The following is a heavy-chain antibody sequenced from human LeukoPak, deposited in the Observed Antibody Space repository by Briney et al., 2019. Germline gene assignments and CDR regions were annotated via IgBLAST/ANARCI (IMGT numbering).Heavy chain of an antibody. CDR3: ARGPRRIVVVVAAPRPFDY. V-gene: IGHV4-59*12. CDR1: SDSISSYY. J-gene: IGHJ4*02. D-gene: IGHD2-15*01. Sequence: SETLSLTCTVASDSISSYYWSWIRQPPGKGLEWIGFIHNSGSTNYNPSLKSRVTISIDTSKNQFSLKLSSVTAADTAVYYCARGPRRIVVVVAAPRPFDYWGQGTLVTVSS. CDR2: IHNSGST.